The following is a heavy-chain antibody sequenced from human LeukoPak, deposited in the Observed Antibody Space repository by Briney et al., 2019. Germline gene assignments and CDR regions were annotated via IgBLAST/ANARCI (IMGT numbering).Heavy chain of an antibody. V-gene: IGHV4-59*01. CDR2: IYYSGST. J-gene: IGHJ4*02. CDR3: ARLPYSSGWYAY. CDR1: GGSISSYY. Sequence: SETLSLTCTVSGGSISSYYWSWIRQPPGKGLEWIGYIYYSGSTNYNPSLESRVTISVDTSKNRFSLKLCSVTASDTAVYYCARLPYSSGWYAYWGQGILVTVSS. D-gene: IGHD6-19*01.